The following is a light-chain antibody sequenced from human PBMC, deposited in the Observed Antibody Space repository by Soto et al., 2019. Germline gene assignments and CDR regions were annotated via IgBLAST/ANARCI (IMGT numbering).Light chain of an antibody. V-gene: IGKV3D-15*01. J-gene: IGKJ5*01. CDR3: QQYNKWPLIT. CDR1: QSISIG. Sequence: THSTKTMSSSPAHNATPSCXXSQSISIGLAWYRQKPGQAPRLLIYGASTRASGTPARFSGSGSGTEFTLTISSLQSEDFALYYCQQYNKWPLITFGQGTLLEIK. CDR2: GAS.